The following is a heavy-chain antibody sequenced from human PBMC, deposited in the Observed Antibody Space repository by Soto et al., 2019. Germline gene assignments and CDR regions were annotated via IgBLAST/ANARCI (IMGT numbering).Heavy chain of an antibody. CDR1: GGSISSSYW. D-gene: IGHD6-13*01. CDR3: ARVARYSSSWWDNWFDP. Sequence: SETLSLTCAVSGGSISSSYWWNWVRQPPGKGLEWIGKIYHSGSTNYNPSLKNRVTISVDKSNNQFSLRLSSVTAADTAVYYCARVARYSSSWWDNWFDPWGQGTLV. V-gene: IGHV4-4*02. CDR2: IYHSGST. J-gene: IGHJ5*02.